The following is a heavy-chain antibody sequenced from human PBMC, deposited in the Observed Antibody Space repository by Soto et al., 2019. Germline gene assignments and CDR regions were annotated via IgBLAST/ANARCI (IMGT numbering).Heavy chain of an antibody. CDR2: IYHSGST. CDR1: GGSISSGDSY. J-gene: IGHJ4*02. V-gene: IGHV4-30-4*01. Sequence: QVQLQESGPGLVMPSQTLSLTCTVSGGSISSGDSYWSWIRQSPGKGLEWIGYIYHSGSTYYTPSLKRRLVISVDTSKNQFSLILSSVTAADTAVYYCASSSVSVVNGFTVTNIFSFDYWGQGTLVTVSS. D-gene: IGHD4-17*01. CDR3: ASSSVSVVNGFTVTNIFSFDY.